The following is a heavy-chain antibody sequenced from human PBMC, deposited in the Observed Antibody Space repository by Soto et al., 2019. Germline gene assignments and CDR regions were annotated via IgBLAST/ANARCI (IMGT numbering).Heavy chain of an antibody. D-gene: IGHD2-15*01. V-gene: IGHV1-8*02. Sequence: ASVKVSCKASGYTFASYGISWVRQAPGQGLEWMGWMSPNSGKTGYVEKFQGRVTMTANTSLSTAYMELHSLRSEDTAVYFCARGRIGAAFWGQGTLVTVSS. J-gene: IGHJ4*02. CDR1: GYTFASYG. CDR2: MSPNSGKT. CDR3: ARGRIGAAF.